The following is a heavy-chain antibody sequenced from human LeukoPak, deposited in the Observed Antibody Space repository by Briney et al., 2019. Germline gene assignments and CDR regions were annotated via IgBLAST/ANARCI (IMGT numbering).Heavy chain of an antibody. CDR2: FDPEDGET. V-gene: IGHV1-24*01. CDR1: GYTLTELS. J-gene: IGHJ4*02. D-gene: IGHD2-15*01. CDR3: ATSFRYCSGGSCWAKLAFDY. Sequence: ASVKVSCKVSGYTLTELSMHGVRQAPGKGLEWMGGFDPEDGETIYAQKFQGRVTVTEDTSTDTAYMELSSLRSEDTAVYYCATSFRYCSGGSCWAKLAFDYWGQGTMVTVSS.